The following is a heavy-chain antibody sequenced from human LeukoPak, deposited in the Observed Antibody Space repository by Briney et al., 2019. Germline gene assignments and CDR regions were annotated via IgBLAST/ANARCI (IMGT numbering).Heavy chain of an antibody. J-gene: IGHJ6*04. CDR3: ARPVWFGELFYYGMDV. Sequence: GGSLRLSCAASGFTFSSYSMNWVRQAPGKGLEWVSSISSSSNYIYYADSVMGRFTISRDNAKNSLYLQMNSLRAEDTAVYYCARPVWFGELFYYGMDVWGKGPRSPSPQ. CDR1: GFTFSSYS. D-gene: IGHD3-10*01. CDR2: ISSSSNYI. V-gene: IGHV3-21*01.